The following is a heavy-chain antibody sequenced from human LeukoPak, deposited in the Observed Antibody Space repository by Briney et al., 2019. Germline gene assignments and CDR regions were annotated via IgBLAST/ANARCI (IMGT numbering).Heavy chain of an antibody. J-gene: IGHJ5*02. CDR2: FYNADTT. CDR1: GFTVSSNY. CDR3: ARGYCSGDNCRPDWFDR. Sequence: GGSLRLSCTASGFTVSSNYMSWVRQAPGKGLEWVSFFYNADTTYYPGSVKGRFTISRDTSKHTLYLQMNSLRVEDTAVYYCARGYCSGDNCRPDWFDRWGKGTLVTVSS. D-gene: IGHD2-15*01. V-gene: IGHV3-53*03.